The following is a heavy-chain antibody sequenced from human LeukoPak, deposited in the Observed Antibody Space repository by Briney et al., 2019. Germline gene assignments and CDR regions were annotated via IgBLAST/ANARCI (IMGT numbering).Heavy chain of an antibody. CDR2: INHSGST. J-gene: IGHJ4*02. D-gene: IGHD3-22*01. V-gene: IGHV4-34*01. Sequence: SETLSLTCAVYGGSFSGYYWRWIRQPPGKGLEWIGKINHSGSTNYNPSLKSRVTISVDTSKNQFSLKLSSVTAADTAVYYCARGDSSGYFYSFDYWGQGTLVTVSS. CDR3: ARGDSSGYFYSFDY. CDR1: GGSFSGYY.